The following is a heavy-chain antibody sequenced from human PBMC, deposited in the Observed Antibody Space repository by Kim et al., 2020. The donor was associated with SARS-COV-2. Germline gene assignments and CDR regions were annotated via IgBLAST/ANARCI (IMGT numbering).Heavy chain of an antibody. Sequence: GGSLRLSCAASGFTFSSDWMHWVRQAPEKGLVWVSRINPDGSSTGYADSVMGRFTISRDNAKNTLYLQMNSLRGEDTAVYYCAREGPAVEFDYWGQGTLVTVSS. V-gene: IGHV3-74*01. D-gene: IGHD2-2*01. CDR1: GFTFSSDW. J-gene: IGHJ4*02. CDR3: AREGPAVEFDY. CDR2: INPDGSST.